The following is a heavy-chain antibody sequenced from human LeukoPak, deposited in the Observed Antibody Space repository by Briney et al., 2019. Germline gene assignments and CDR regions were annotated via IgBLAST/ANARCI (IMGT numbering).Heavy chain of an antibody. J-gene: IGHJ6*03. V-gene: IGHV1-69*06. CDR3: ARGIRPRGYYYYMDV. D-gene: IGHD7-27*01. Sequence: SVKVSCNASGGTFSSYAISWVRQAPGQGLEWMGGIIPIFGTANYAQKFQGRVTITADKSTSTAYMELSSLRSEDTAVYYCARGIRPRGYYYYMDVWGKGTTVTVSS. CDR2: IIPIFGTA. CDR1: GGTFSSYA.